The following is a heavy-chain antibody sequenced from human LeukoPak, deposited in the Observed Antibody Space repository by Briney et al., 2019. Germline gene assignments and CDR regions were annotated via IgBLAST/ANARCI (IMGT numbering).Heavy chain of an antibody. D-gene: IGHD6-19*01. V-gene: IGHV4-59*08. Sequence: SETLSLTCTVSGGSISSYYWSWIRQPPGKGLEWIGYIYYSGSTNYNPSLKSRVTISVDTSKDQFSLKLSSVTAADTAVYYCASSYSSGWFDYWGQGTLVTVSS. CDR1: GGSISSYY. CDR3: ASSYSSGWFDY. CDR2: IYYSGST. J-gene: IGHJ4*02.